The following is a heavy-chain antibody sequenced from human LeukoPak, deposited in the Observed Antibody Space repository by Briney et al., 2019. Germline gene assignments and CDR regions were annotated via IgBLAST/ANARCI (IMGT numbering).Heavy chain of an antibody. CDR2: ISYDGSNK. J-gene: IGHJ4*02. CDR1: GLTFSSYA. CDR3: ARDWIQLWLIWDY. D-gene: IGHD5-18*01. Sequence: QPGGSLRLSCAASGLTFSSYAMHWVRQAPGKGLEWVAVISYDGSNKYYAGSVKGRFTISRDNSKNTLYLQMNSLRAEDTAVYYCARDWIQLWLIWDYWGQGTLVTVSS. V-gene: IGHV3-30-3*01.